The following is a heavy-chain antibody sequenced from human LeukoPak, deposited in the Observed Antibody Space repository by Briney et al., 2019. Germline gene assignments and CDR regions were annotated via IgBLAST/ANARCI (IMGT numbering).Heavy chain of an antibody. CDR1: GLTFNNYA. V-gene: IGHV3-23*01. J-gene: IGHJ6*02. Sequence: GGSLRLSCAASGLTFNNYAMAWVRQAPGKGLEWVSSISASGGSTYYADSVKGRFTISRDNSKNTLYLQMNSLRAEDTAVYYWATSGESNYYYYGMDVWGQGTTVTVSS. CDR3: ATSGESNYYYYGMDV. CDR2: ISASGGST. D-gene: IGHD3-16*01.